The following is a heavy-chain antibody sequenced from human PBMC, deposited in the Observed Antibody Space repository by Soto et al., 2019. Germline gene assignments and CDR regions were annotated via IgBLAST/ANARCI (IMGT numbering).Heavy chain of an antibody. CDR1: GYTFTRYG. D-gene: IGHD2-15*01. J-gene: IGHJ5*02. Sequence: GALAKVSCKASGYTFTRYGISWVRQAPGQGVEWMGWISAYNGNTNYAQKLQGRVTMTTDTSTSTAYMELRSLRSDDTAVYYCARVVAAATPTWPDPSGQGTPVNVSS. CDR2: ISAYNGNT. V-gene: IGHV1-18*01. CDR3: ARVVAAATPTWPDP.